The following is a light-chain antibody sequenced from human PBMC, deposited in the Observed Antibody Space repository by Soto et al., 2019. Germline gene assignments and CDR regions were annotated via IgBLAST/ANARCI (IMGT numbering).Light chain of an antibody. Sequence: EIVMTQSPATLYVSPGERATLSCRASQSVSSNLAWYQQKPGQAPRLLIYDASTRATGIPARCSGSGSGTEYTLTISSPQSEDSAVYYCQQCSWHPFTVTFGGGTKVEIK. V-gene: IGKV3-15*01. CDR1: QSVSSN. CDR2: DAS. J-gene: IGKJ4*01. CDR3: QQCSWHPFTVT.